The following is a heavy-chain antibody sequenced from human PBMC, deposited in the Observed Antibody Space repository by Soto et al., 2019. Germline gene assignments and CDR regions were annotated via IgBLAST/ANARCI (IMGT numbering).Heavy chain of an antibody. CDR3: ARDDEGGSDCDLGY. CDR1: GFTFSRYT. J-gene: IGHJ4*02. V-gene: IGHV3-30-3*01. CDR2: ISDDGNNK. D-gene: IGHD3-10*01. Sequence: QVQLVESGGGVVQPGRSLRLSCAASGFTFSRYTMHWVRQAPGKGLEWMAFISDDGNNKYYADSVKGQFTISRDNSKNTLYLQMTSMRTEDTAVYYCARDDEGGSDCDLGYWGQGTLVTVSS.